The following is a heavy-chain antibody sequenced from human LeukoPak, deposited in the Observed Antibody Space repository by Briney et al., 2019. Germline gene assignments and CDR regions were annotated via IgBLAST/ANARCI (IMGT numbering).Heavy chain of an antibody. CDR2: IYYSGST. J-gene: IGHJ3*02. CDR1: GGSISSSSYY. CDR3: ASGGYDFWSGYFPHDAFDI. V-gene: IGHV4-39*01. D-gene: IGHD3-3*01. Sequence: SETLSLTCTVSGGSISSSSYYWGWIRQPPGKGLEWIVSIYYSGSTYYNPSFKSRVTISVDTSKNQFSLKLSSVTAADTAVYYCASGGYDFWSGYFPHDAFDIWGQGTMVTVSS.